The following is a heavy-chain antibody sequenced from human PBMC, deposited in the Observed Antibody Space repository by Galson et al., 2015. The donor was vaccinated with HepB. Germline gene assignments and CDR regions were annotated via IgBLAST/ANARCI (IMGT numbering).Heavy chain of an antibody. J-gene: IGHJ3*02. D-gene: IGHD3-22*01. CDR3: ARSLYDSSGNDAFDI. Sequence: SVKVSCKASGGTFSSYAISWVRQAPGQGLEWMGRIIPILGIANYAQKFQGRVTITADKSTSTAYMELSSLRSEDTAVYYCARSLYDSSGNDAFDIWGQGTMVTVSS. CDR2: IIPILGIA. V-gene: IGHV1-69*04. CDR1: GGTFSSYA.